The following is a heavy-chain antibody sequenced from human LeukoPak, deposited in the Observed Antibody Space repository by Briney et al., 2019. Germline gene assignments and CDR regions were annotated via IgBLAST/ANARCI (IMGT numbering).Heavy chain of an antibody. V-gene: IGHV3-21*01. J-gene: IGHJ3*02. CDR3: ARDRDYGDYRDAFDI. CDR2: ISSSSSYI. CDR1: GFTFSSYS. Sequence: GESLKISCAASGFTFSSYSMNWVRQAPGKGLEWVSSISSSSSYIYYADSVKGRFTISRDNAQNSLYLQMNSLRAEDTAVYYCARDRDYGDYRDAFDIWGQGTMVTVSS. D-gene: IGHD4-17*01.